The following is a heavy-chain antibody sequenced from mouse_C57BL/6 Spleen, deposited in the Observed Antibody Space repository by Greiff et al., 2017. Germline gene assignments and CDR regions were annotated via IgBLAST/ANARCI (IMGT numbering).Heavy chain of an antibody. J-gene: IGHJ3*01. D-gene: IGHD2-10*01. CDR3: ARSYYGNYGFAY. CDR1: GYTFTSYW. V-gene: IGHV1-52*01. Sequence: VQLQQPGAELVRPGSSVKLSCKASGYTFTSYWMHWVKQRPIQGLEWIGNIDPSDSETHYNQKFKDKATLTVDKSSSTAYMQLSSLTSEDSAVYYGARSYYGNYGFAYWGQGTLVTVSA. CDR2: IDPSDSET.